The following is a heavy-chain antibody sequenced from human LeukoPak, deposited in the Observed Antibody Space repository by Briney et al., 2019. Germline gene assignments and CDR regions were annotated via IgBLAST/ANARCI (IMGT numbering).Heavy chain of an antibody. J-gene: IGHJ4*02. CDR1: GYTLTELS. Sequence: ASVKVSCKVSGYTLTELSMHWVRQAPGKGLEWMGGFDPEDGETIYAQKFQGRVTMTEDTSTDTAYMELSSLRSEDTAVCYCATPSYSSSWYSGNRVFDYWGQGTLVTVSS. CDR3: ATPSYSSSWYSGNRVFDY. V-gene: IGHV1-24*01. CDR2: FDPEDGET. D-gene: IGHD6-13*01.